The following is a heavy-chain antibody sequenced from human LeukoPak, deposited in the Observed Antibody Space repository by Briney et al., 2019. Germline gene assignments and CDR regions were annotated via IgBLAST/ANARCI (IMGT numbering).Heavy chain of an antibody. J-gene: IGHJ5*02. D-gene: IGHD6-19*01. V-gene: IGHV4-31*03. Sequence: SSQTLSLTCTVSGGSISSGGYYWSWIRQHPGKGLEWIGYIYYSGSTYYNPSLKSRVTISVDTSKNQFSLKLSSVTAADTAVYYCARDSPAKYSSGWYRWFDPWGQGTLVTVSS. CDR1: GGSISSGGYY. CDR2: IYYSGST. CDR3: ARDSPAKYSSGWYRWFDP.